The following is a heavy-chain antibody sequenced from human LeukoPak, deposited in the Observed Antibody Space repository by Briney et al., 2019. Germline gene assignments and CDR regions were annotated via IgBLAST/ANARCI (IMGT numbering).Heavy chain of an antibody. CDR2: IYYSGST. D-gene: IGHD3-10*01. CDR3: ARDLAGYYGSGYGMDV. J-gene: IGHJ6*02. CDR1: GGSISSYY. V-gene: IGHV4-59*01. Sequence: PSETLSLTCTVSGGSISSYYWSWIRQPPGKGLEWIGYIYYSGSTNYNPSLKSRVTISVDTSKNQFSLKLSSVTAADTAVYYCARDLAGYYGSGYGMDVWGQGATVTVSS.